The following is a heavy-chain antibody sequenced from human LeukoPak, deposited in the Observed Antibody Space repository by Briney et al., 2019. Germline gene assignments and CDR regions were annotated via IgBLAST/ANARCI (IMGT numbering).Heavy chain of an antibody. CDR1: GFTFSSYW. CDR2: IKSKTDGGTT. D-gene: IGHD3-16*02. Sequence: GGSLRLSCAASGFTFSSYWMSWVRQAPGKGLEWVGRIKSKTDGGTTDYAAPVKGRFTISRDDSKNTLYLQMNSLKTEDTAVYYCTTWGILITFGGVITNPWGQGTLVTVSS. V-gene: IGHV3-15*01. CDR3: TTWGILITFGGVITNP. J-gene: IGHJ5*02.